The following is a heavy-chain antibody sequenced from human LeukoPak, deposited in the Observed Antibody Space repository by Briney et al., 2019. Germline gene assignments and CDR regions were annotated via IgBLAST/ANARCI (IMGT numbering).Heavy chain of an antibody. CDR2: IYSGGST. CDR3: TRGGGGSFPHY. Sequence: GGSLRLSCAASGFTVSSNFLSWVRQPPGKGLEWVSDIYSGGSTYYADSVKGRFTISRDNSKNTLYLQMNSLRAEDSAVYYCTRGGGGSFPHYWGQGTLVTVSS. J-gene: IGHJ4*02. V-gene: IGHV3-53*01. D-gene: IGHD2-21*01. CDR1: GFTVSSNF.